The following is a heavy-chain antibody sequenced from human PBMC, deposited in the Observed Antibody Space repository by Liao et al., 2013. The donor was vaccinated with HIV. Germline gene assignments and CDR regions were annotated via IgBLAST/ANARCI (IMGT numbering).Heavy chain of an antibody. V-gene: IGHV4-39*07. CDR2: INHSGST. CDR1: GGSISSSSYH. J-gene: IGHJ4*02. D-gene: IGHD3-10*01. CDR3: ARLRRFGED. Sequence: QLQLQESGPGLVKPSETLSLTCTVSGGSISSSSYHWGWIRQPPGKGLEWIGEINHSGSTNYNPSLKSRVTISVDTSKNQFSLKLSSVTAADTAVYYCARLRRFGEDWGQGTLVTVSS.